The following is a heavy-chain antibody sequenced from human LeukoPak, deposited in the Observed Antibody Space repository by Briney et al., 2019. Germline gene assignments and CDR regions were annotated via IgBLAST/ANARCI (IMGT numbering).Heavy chain of an antibody. Sequence: GGSLRLSCAASGFTFSSYAMSWVRQVPGKGLEWVSSISGSGGRTYYADSVKGRFTISRDNSKNTLYLQMNSLKAEDTAVYHCAREGSFDSSGYNDALDIWGQGTMVTVSA. V-gene: IGHV3-23*01. D-gene: IGHD3-22*01. CDR3: AREGSFDSSGYNDALDI. J-gene: IGHJ3*02. CDR2: ISGSGGRT. CDR1: GFTFSSYA.